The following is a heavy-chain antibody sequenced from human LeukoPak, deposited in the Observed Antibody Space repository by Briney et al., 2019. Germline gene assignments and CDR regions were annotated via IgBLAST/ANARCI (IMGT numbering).Heavy chain of an antibody. Sequence: ASVKVSCKASGGTFSSYAISWVRQAPGQGLEWMGGIIPIFGTANYAQKFQGRVTITADKSTSTAYMELSSLRSEDTAVYYCARQSYYYYDSSRLRDDAFDIWGQGTMATVSS. CDR3: ARQSYYYYDSSRLRDDAFDI. J-gene: IGHJ3*02. CDR1: GGTFSSYA. CDR2: IIPIFGTA. V-gene: IGHV1-69*06. D-gene: IGHD3-22*01.